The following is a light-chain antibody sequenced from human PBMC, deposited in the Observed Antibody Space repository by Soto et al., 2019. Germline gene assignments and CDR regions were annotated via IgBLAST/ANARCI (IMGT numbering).Light chain of an antibody. V-gene: IGKV1D-12*01. CDR3: QQANSFPRT. CDR1: QAISTW. CDR2: AAS. Sequence: DIQMTQSPSSLSASVGDRVTITCRASQAISTWLSWYQQKPGKAPKLLIYAASNLQTGGPSRFIGSGAGRDCTLTISSLQPEDFATYYFQQANSFPRTVGQGTTVSIQ. J-gene: IGKJ1*01.